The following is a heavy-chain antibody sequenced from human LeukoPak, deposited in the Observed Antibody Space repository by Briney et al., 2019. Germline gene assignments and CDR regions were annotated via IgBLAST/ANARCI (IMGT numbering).Heavy chain of an antibody. J-gene: IGHJ5*02. CDR2: IYPGDSDT. Sequence: GESLKISCKGSGYSFTSYWIAWVRQMPGEGLEWMGIIYPGDSDTRYSPSFQGQVTISADKSISTAYLQWSSLKASDTAMYYCARGHDYGDPGGWFDPWGQGTLVTVSS. CDR3: ARGHDYGDPGGWFDP. D-gene: IGHD4-17*01. V-gene: IGHV5-51*01. CDR1: GYSFTSYW.